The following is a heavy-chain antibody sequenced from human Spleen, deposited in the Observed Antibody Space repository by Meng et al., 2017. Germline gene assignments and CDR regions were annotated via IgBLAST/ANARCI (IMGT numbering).Heavy chain of an antibody. CDR2: ISGSGGST. CDR3: AKVAHCGGDCFYYFDY. Sequence: GESLKISCAASGFTFSSYAVSWVRQAPGKGLEWDSVISGSGGSTYYADSVKGRFTISRDNAKNSLYLQMNSLRAEDTALYYCAKVAHCGGDCFYYFDYWGQGTLVTVSS. J-gene: IGHJ4*02. V-gene: IGHV3-23*01. CDR1: GFTFSSYA. D-gene: IGHD2-21*02.